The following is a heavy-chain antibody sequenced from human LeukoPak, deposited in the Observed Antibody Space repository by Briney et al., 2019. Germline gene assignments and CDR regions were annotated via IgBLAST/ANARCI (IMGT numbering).Heavy chain of an antibody. J-gene: IGHJ4*02. CDR1: GSIFTSYW. D-gene: IGHD3-10*01. V-gene: IGHV5-51*01. CDR2: IYTGDSDT. CDR3: ARTPSVPGYYGSGSYYTPNDY. Sequence: GASLQISFQCSGSIFTSYWIGGVRPLPGKGVGGMGIIYTGDSDTRYSPSFQGQVTISADKSISTAYLQWSSLKASDTAMYYCARTPSVPGYYGSGSYYTPNDYWGQGTLVTVSS.